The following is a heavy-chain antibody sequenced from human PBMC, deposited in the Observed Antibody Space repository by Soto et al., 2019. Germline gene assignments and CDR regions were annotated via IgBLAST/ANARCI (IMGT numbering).Heavy chain of an antibody. V-gene: IGHV1-3*05. CDR1: GYTFTSYA. CDR3: ARDPSYYGMDV. Sequence: QVQLVQSGGGEKKPGASVRVSCKTSGYTFTSYAMHWVRQAPGQRLEWMGWINAGNGNTKYSQKFQGRVTITRDTSAITAYMELSSLRSEDTAVYYCARDPSYYGMDVWGQGTTVTVSS. CDR2: INAGNGNT. J-gene: IGHJ6*02.